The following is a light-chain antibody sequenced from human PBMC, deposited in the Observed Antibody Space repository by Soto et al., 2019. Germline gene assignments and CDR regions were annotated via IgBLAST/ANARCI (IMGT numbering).Light chain of an antibody. Sequence: QSALTQPASVSGSPGQSITISCTGTSSDVGGYNYVSWYQQHPGKAPKRLIFEVSSRPSGVSNRFSGSKSGNTASLTISALQAEDEADYFCNSYTSSTSRPYVFGTGTKLTVL. J-gene: IGLJ1*01. CDR2: EVS. V-gene: IGLV2-14*01. CDR3: NSYTSSTSRPYV. CDR1: SSDVGGYNY.